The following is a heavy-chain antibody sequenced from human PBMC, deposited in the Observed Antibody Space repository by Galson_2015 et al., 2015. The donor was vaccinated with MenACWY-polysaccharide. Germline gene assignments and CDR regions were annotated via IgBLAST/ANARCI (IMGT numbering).Heavy chain of an antibody. D-gene: IGHD3-3*01. V-gene: IGHV2-5*01. CDR1: GVSLSTSGVG. Sequence: PALVQPTQPLTLTCTFSGVSLSTSGVGVGWIRQPQGKALEWLALIYWHDDKRYSPSLKSRLTITKDTSKNQVVLTMTNMDPVDTATYYCAHRRRPTIFGFTPKRGAADNWFDPWGQGTLVTVSS. CDR2: IYWHDDK. CDR3: AHRRRPTIFGFTPKRGAADNWFDP. J-gene: IGHJ5*02.